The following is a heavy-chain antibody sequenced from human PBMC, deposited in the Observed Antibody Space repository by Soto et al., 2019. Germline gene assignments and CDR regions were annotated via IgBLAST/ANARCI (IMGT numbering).Heavy chain of an antibody. V-gene: IGHV3-64*01. Sequence: EVQLVESGGGLVQPGGSLRLSCAASGFTFSSYAMHWVRQAPGKGLEYVSAISSNGGSTYYANSVKGRFTISRDNSKNTLYLQMGSLRAEDMAVYYCARFHSLLYYYYGMDVWGQGTTVTVSS. CDR2: ISSNGGST. J-gene: IGHJ6*02. CDR1: GFTFSSYA. D-gene: IGHD1-26*01. CDR3: ARFHSLLYYYYGMDV.